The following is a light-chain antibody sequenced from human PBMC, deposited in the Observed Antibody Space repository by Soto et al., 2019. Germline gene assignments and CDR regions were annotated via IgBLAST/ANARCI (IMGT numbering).Light chain of an antibody. CDR3: PSDDTRISGVV. J-gene: IGLJ2*01. CDR1: SSNIGAGYE. Sequence: QSVLTQPPSVSGAPGQRVTISCTGSSSNIGAGYEVHWYQPLPGTAPKLLIYSNSTRPSGVPDRFASSKAGTAAPLAISGLQADDEADYCRPSDDTRISGVVFGGGTKVTVL. V-gene: IGLV1-40*01. CDR2: SNS.